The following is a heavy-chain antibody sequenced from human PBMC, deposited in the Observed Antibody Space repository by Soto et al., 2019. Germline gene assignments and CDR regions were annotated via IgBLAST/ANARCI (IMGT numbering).Heavy chain of an antibody. CDR2: ISWNSGSI. J-gene: IGHJ4*02. CDR1: GFTFDDYA. Sequence: PGGSLRLSCAASGFTFDDYAMHWVRQAPGKGLEWVSGISWNSGSIGYADSVKGRFTISRDNAKNSLYLQMNSLRAEDTALYYCAKDVLGWLGGAFDYWGQGTLVTV. D-gene: IGHD6-19*01. CDR3: AKDVLGWLGGAFDY. V-gene: IGHV3-9*01.